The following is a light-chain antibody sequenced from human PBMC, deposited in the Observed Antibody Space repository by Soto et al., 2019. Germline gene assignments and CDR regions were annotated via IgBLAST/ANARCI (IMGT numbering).Light chain of an antibody. CDR1: QSVSSN. Sequence: EIVMTQSAATLSVSPGERAALSCRANQSVSSNLSWYQQKPGQAPRLLIYGASSRATGIPDRISGSGSGTEFTLTISSLQSEEFAVYYCQQSNSWPLTFGRGTQVDLK. J-gene: IGKJ3*01. CDR3: QQSNSWPLT. V-gene: IGKV3D-15*01. CDR2: GAS.